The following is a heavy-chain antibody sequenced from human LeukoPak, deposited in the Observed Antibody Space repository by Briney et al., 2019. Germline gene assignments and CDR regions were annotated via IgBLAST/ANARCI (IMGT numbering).Heavy chain of an antibody. Sequence: GESLKISCKGSGYRFTSYWIGWGRQMPGKGLEWMGIIFPSDSDTRYSPSFQGQVTISADKSISTAYLQWSSLKASDSAMFYCARSGVSGYGWDYWGQGTLVTVSS. CDR2: IFPSDSDT. CDR3: ARSGVSGYGWDY. J-gene: IGHJ4*02. CDR1: GYRFTSYW. D-gene: IGHD5-12*01. V-gene: IGHV5-51*01.